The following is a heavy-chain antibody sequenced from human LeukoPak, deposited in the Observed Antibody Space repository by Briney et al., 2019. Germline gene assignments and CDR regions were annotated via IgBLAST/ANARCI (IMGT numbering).Heavy chain of an antibody. CDR2: INHSGST. V-gene: IGHV4-34*01. D-gene: IGHD6-13*01. J-gene: IGHJ4*02. CDR1: GGSFSGYY. CDR3: AREGIAAAGRSPFDY. Sequence: SETLSFTCAVYGGSFSGYYWSWIRQPPGKGLEWIGEINHSGSTNYNPSLKSRVTISVDTSKNQFSLKLSSVTAADTAVYYCAREGIAAAGRSPFDYWGQGTLVTVSS.